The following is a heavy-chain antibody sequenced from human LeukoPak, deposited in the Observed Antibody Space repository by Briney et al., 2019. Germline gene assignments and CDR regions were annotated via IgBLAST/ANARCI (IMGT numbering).Heavy chain of an antibody. CDR1: GFTFSSYS. D-gene: IGHD3-10*01. CDR2: ISSSSSTI. J-gene: IGHJ4*02. Sequence: PGGSLRLSCAAAGFTFSSYSMNWVRQAPGKGLEWFSYISSSSSTIYYADSVKGRFTISRDNTKNSLYLQMNSLRAEDTAVYYCARGPGVRGVFDYWGQGTLVTVSS. CDR3: ARGPGVRGVFDY. V-gene: IGHV3-48*01.